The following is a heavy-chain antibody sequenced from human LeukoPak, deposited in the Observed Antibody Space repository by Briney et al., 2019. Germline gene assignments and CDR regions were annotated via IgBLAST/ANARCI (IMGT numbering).Heavy chain of an antibody. V-gene: IGHV4-59*08. D-gene: IGHD1-26*01. J-gene: IGHJ4*02. CDR2: IYYSGST. CDR3: ARREEGVYFDY. CDR1: GGSISSYY. Sequence: SETLSLTCTVSGGSISSYYWSWIRQPPGKGLEWIGYIYYSGSTNYNPSLKSRVTISVDTSKNQFSLKLSSVTAADTAVYYCARREEGVYFDYWGQGTLVTVSS.